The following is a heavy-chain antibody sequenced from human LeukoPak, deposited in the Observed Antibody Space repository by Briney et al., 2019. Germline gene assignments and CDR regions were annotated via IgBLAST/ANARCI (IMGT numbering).Heavy chain of an antibody. CDR3: ANSPARGSYRYWYFDL. J-gene: IGHJ2*01. CDR2: ISGSGSST. Sequence: GGSLRLSCAASGFTFSDYYMSWIRQAPGKGLEWVSAISGSGSSTYYADSVKGRFTISRDNSKNTLYLQMNSLRAEDTAVYYCANSPARGSYRYWYFDLWGRGTLVTVSS. D-gene: IGHD1-26*01. CDR1: GFTFSDYY. V-gene: IGHV3-23*01.